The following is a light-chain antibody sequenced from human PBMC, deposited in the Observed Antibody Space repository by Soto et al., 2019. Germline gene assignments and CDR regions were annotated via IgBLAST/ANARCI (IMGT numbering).Light chain of an antibody. CDR3: QQYNNWPSFT. V-gene: IGKV3-15*01. Sequence: EIVMTQSPATLSVSPGERATLSCRASQSVSSNLAWYQQKPGQAPRLLIYGASTRATCIPARFSGSGSGTEFTLTISSLQSEDFAVYYCQQYNNWPSFTFGPGTKVDIK. CDR1: QSVSSN. CDR2: GAS. J-gene: IGKJ3*01.